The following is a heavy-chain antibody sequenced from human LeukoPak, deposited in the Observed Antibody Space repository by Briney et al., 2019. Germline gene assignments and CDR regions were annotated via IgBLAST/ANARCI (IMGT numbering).Heavy chain of an antibody. CDR3: ARCRSTSCYNFDY. D-gene: IGHD2-2*02. Sequence: SETLSLTYTVSGGSISSYYCNWIRQSAGKGLEWIGHIHSTGSTNCNPSLKSRVTTSLDTSKNQFSLKLNSVTAADTAVYYCARCRSTSCYNFDYWGQGSLVTVSS. CDR2: IHSTGST. V-gene: IGHV4-4*07. CDR1: GGSISSYY. J-gene: IGHJ4*02.